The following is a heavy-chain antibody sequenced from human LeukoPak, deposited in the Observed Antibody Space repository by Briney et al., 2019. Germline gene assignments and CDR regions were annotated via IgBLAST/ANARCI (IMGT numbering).Heavy chain of an antibody. CDR1: GFTFSSYG. Sequence: PGGSLRLSCAASGFTFSSYGMHWVRQAPGKGLEWVAFIRYDGSNKYYADSVKGRFTISRDNSKNTLYLQMNSLRAEDTAVYYCAKGLRPFEPAETPHAFDVWGQGTMVTVSS. J-gene: IGHJ3*01. CDR3: AKGLRPFEPAETPHAFDV. V-gene: IGHV3-30*02. D-gene: IGHD1-14*01. CDR2: IRYDGSNK.